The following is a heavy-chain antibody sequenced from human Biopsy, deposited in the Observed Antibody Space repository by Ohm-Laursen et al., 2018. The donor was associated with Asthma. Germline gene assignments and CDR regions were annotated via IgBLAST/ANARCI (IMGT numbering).Heavy chain of an antibody. Sequence: GSLRLSCTASGFAVSRDHMFWVRQAPGKGLEWVSVIYSGGTSHTADSVRGRFTISRDYSKNTLYLQMHSLRAEDTAVYYCARGDSSSWSHYYFDYWGQGTLVTVSS. CDR1: GFAVSRDH. D-gene: IGHD6-13*01. J-gene: IGHJ4*02. CDR3: ARGDSSSWSHYYFDY. V-gene: IGHV3-53*01. CDR2: IYSGGTS.